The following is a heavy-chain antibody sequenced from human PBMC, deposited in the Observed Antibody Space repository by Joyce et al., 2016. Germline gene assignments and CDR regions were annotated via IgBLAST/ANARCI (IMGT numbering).Heavy chain of an antibody. V-gene: IGHV3-23*01. CDR1: RFAFSSYA. CDR3: AKDQDYGDYSVDY. D-gene: IGHD4-17*01. J-gene: IGHJ4*02. CDR2: ISSSGGST. Sequence: EVQLLESGGGLVQPGGSLRISCAASRFAFSSYAMSWVRQAPGKGLGWVSTISSSGGSTYYADSVKGRFTISRDNSENTLYLQMNSLRAGDTAVYYCAKDQDYGDYSVDYWGQGTLVTVSS.